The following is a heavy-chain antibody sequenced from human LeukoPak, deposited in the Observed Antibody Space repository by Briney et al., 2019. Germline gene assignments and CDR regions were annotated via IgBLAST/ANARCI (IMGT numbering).Heavy chain of an antibody. CDR3: AREISDDILTGYYIGYNWFDP. V-gene: IGHV3-21*01. D-gene: IGHD3-9*01. CDR2: ISSSSSYI. CDR1: GFTFISYS. Sequence: PGGSLRLSCAASGFTFISYSMNWVRQAPGKGLEWVSSISSSSSYIYYADSVKGRFTISIDNAKNSLYLQMNSLRAEDTAVYYCAREISDDILTGYYIGYNWFDPWGQGTLVTVSS. J-gene: IGHJ5*02.